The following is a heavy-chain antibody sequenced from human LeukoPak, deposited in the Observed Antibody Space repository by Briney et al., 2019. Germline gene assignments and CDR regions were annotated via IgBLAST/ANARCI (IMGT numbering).Heavy chain of an antibody. Sequence: PSETLSLTCAVYGGSFSGYYWSWIRQPPGKGLEWSGEINHSGSTNYNPSLKSRVTISVDTSKNQFSLKLSSVTAADTAVYYCARHSLYCSGGSCYELDYWGQGTLVTVSS. CDR1: GGSFSGYY. D-gene: IGHD2-15*01. V-gene: IGHV4-34*01. CDR2: INHSGST. CDR3: ARHSLYCSGGSCYELDY. J-gene: IGHJ4*02.